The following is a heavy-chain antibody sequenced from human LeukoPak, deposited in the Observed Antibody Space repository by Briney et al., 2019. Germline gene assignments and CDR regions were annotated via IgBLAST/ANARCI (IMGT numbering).Heavy chain of an antibody. Sequence: SSETQSLTCAVYGESLNSYYWSWVRQPPGEGLEWIGEIYESGTTEYNPSLKSRVTISMVPSKQQFSLSLSSVTAADTAVYYCARGAWATRLGSWGLGTPVIVSS. CDR1: GESLNSYY. V-gene: IGHV4-34*01. D-gene: IGHD2-15*01. J-gene: IGHJ4*02. CDR2: IYESGTT. CDR3: ARGAWATRLGS.